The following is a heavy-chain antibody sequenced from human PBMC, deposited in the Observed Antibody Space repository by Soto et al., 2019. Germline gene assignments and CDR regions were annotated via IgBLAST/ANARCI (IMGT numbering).Heavy chain of an antibody. J-gene: IGHJ3*02. CDR1: GFTFSSYG. CDR2: ISYDGSNK. V-gene: IGHV3-30*18. Sequence: QVQLVESGGGVVQPGRSLRLSCAASGFTFSSYGMHWVRQAPGKGLEWVAVISYDGSNKYYADSVKGRFTISRDNSKNTLYLQMNSLRAEDTAVYYCAKVDGGGDCYSFDAFDIWGQGTMVTVSS. CDR3: AKVDGGGDCYSFDAFDI. D-gene: IGHD2-21*02.